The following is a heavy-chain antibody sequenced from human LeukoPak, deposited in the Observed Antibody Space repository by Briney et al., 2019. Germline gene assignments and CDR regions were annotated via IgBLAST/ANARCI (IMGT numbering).Heavy chain of an antibody. Sequence: GGSLRLSCAASGFTFSSYGMHWVRQAPGKGLEWVAVISYDGSNKYYADSVKGRFTISRGNSKNTLYLQMNSLRAEDTAVYYCAKDVPGELWFGEFIPFDYWGQGTLVTVSS. D-gene: IGHD3-10*01. V-gene: IGHV3-30*18. CDR1: GFTFSSYG. J-gene: IGHJ4*02. CDR3: AKDVPGELWFGEFIPFDY. CDR2: ISYDGSNK.